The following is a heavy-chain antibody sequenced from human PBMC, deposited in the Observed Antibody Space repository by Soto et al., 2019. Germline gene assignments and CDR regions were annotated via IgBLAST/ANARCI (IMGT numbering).Heavy chain of an antibody. CDR2: IYPGDSDT. V-gene: IGHV5-51*01. CDR3: ARGSVPYYYDSSISPLDY. J-gene: IGHJ4*02. Sequence: GESLKISCKGSGYSFTSYWIGWVRQMPGKGLEWMGIIYPGDSDTRYSPSFQGQVTISADKSISTAYLQWSSLRSDDTAVYYCARGSVPYYYDSSISPLDYWGQGTLVTVSS. D-gene: IGHD3-22*01. CDR1: GYSFTSYW.